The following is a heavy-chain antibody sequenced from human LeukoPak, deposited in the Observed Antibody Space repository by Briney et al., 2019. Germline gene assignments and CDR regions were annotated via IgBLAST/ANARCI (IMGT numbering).Heavy chain of an antibody. J-gene: IGHJ5*02. V-gene: IGHV3-53*01. CDR2: IYGDGST. D-gene: IGHD6-13*01. CDR3: ATDSSSWYEGGFDP. CDR1: GLIVSSNY. Sequence: GGSLRLSCAASGLIVSSNYMSWVRQAPGKGLEWVSIIYGDGSTYYADSMKGRFTISRDNSKNTLYLQMNSLRVEDTAVYYCATDSSSWYEGGFDPWGQGTLVTVSS.